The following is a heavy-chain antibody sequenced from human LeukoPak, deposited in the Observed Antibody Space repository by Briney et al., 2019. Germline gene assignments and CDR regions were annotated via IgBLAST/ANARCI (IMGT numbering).Heavy chain of an antibody. D-gene: IGHD2-2*01. Sequence: ASVKVSCKASGGTFSSYAISWVRQAPGQGLEWMGGIIPIFGTANYAQKFQGRVTITTDESTSTAYMELSSLRSEDTAVYYCARRYCSSAKCFWFDYWGQGTLVTVSS. CDR2: IIPIFGTA. V-gene: IGHV1-69*05. CDR3: ARRYCSSAKCFWFDY. J-gene: IGHJ4*02. CDR1: GGTFSSYA.